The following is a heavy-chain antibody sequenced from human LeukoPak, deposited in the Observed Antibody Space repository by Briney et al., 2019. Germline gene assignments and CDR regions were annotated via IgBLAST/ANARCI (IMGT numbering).Heavy chain of an antibody. CDR3: ARDSNSGYHPN. J-gene: IGHJ4*02. D-gene: IGHD3-22*01. Sequence: PGGSLRLSCSASGITFSSYWMSWVRQAPGKGLEWVANIKPDGTEQFYVDSLRGRFIISRDNARYSLYLQMNSLRVEDTALYYCARDSNSGYHPNWGQGTLVTVSS. V-gene: IGHV3-7*01. CDR1: GITFSSYW. CDR2: IKPDGTEQ.